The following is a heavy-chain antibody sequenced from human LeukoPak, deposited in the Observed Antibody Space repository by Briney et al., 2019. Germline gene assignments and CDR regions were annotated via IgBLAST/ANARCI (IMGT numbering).Heavy chain of an antibody. Sequence: ASVKVSCKASGYTFTSYGISWVRQAPGQGLEWMGWIGAYNGNTNYAQKLQGRVTITADKSTSTAYMELSSLRSEDTAVYYCARVGDRVNYAFDYWGQGTLVTVSS. CDR2: IGAYNGNT. CDR1: GYTFTSYG. D-gene: IGHD4-11*01. CDR3: ARVGDRVNYAFDY. V-gene: IGHV1-18*01. J-gene: IGHJ4*02.